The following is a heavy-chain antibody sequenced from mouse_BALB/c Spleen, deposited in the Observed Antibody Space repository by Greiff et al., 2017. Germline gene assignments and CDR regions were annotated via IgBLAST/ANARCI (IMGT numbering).Heavy chain of an antibody. Sequence: EVQGVESGGGLVQPGGSRKLSCAASGFTFSSFGMHWVRQAPEKGLEWVAYISSGSSTIYYADTVKGRFTISRDNPKNTLFLQMTSLRSEDTAMYYCARREYGNYAMDYWGQGTSVTVSS. CDR2: ISSGSSTI. J-gene: IGHJ4*01. V-gene: IGHV5-17*02. D-gene: IGHD2-1*01. CDR3: ARREYGNYAMDY. CDR1: GFTFSSFG.